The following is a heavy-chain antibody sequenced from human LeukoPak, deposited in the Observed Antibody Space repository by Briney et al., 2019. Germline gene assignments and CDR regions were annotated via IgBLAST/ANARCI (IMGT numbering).Heavy chain of an antibody. CDR2: FYYGGCT. Sequence: SETLSLTCTVSGGSISSYYWSWIRQPPGKGLEWIGHFYYGGCTTYNPYLTSRVTISVDTSKNQFSLKLSSVTAADPAVYYCARAYYDSSGPAGFDYWGQGTLVTVSS. CDR3: ARAYYDSSGPAGFDY. D-gene: IGHD3-22*01. J-gene: IGHJ4*02. V-gene: IGHV4-59*01. CDR1: GGSISSYY.